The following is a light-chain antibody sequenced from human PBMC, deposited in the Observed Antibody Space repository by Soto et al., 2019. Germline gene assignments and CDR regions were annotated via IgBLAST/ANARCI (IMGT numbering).Light chain of an antibody. CDR3: MQEGT. CDR2: LGS. Sequence: DIVMTQSPLSLPVTPGEPASISCRSSQSLLHSNGYNYLDWYLQKPGQSPQLLIYLGSNRASGVPDRFSGSGSGTDFTLKISRVEADDVGVYYCMQEGTFGHGTKLEIK. J-gene: IGKJ2*01. CDR1: QSLLHSNGYNY. V-gene: IGKV2-28*01.